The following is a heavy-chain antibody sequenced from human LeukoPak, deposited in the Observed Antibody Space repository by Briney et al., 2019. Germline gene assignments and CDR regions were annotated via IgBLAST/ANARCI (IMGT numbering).Heavy chain of an antibody. V-gene: IGHV4-59*12. CDR2: IYYTGST. CDR3: ARDLDSSSWYILWFDP. CDR1: GDSISSYY. D-gene: IGHD6-13*01. J-gene: IGHJ5*02. Sequence: SETLSLTCTVSGDSISSYYWSWIRQPPGKRLEWIGYIYYTGSTNYNPSLKSRVTISVDTSKNQFSLKLNSVTAADTAVYYCARDLDSSSWYILWFDPWGQGTLVTVSS.